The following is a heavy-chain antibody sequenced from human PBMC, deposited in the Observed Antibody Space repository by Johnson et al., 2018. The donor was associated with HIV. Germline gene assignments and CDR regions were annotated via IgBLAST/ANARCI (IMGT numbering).Heavy chain of an antibody. CDR3: ARDLMDSSDYPPDAFDI. D-gene: IGHD3-22*01. J-gene: IGHJ3*02. CDR1: GFTFSNAW. V-gene: IGHV3-7*03. Sequence: VQLVESGGGLVKPGGSLRLSCAASGFTFSNAWMSWVRQAPGKGLEWVANIKQDGSEKYYVDSVKGRFTISRDNAKSSLYLQVNSLRAEDTAMYFCARDLMDSSDYPPDAFDIWGQGTMVTVSS. CDR2: IKQDGSEK.